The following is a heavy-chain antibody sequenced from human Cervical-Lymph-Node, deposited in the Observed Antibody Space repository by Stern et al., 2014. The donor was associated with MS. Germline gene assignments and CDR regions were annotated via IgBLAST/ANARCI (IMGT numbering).Heavy chain of an antibody. CDR2: ITTTSTYT. CDR3: GGNY. V-gene: IGHV3-21*01. J-gene: IGHJ4*02. Sequence: VQLMQSGGGLVKPGGSLRLSCAASGFTFSHYSMSWVRQAPGKGLEWVSSITTTSTYTYYADSVRGRFTISRDNAKKSLYLQMNSLRAEDTAVYYCGGNYWGQGTLVTVSS. CDR1: GFTFSHYS.